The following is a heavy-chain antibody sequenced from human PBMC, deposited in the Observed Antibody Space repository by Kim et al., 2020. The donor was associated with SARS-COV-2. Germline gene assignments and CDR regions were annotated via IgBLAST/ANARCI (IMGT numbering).Heavy chain of an antibody. Sequence: GGSLRLSCAASGFTFSSYSMNWVRQAPGKGLEWVSSISSSSSYIYYADSVKGRFTISRDNAKNSLYLQMNSLRAEDTAVYYCARTFMAAADANWFDPWGQGTLVTVSS. CDR2: ISSSSSYI. CDR3: ARTFMAAADANWFDP. J-gene: IGHJ5*02. V-gene: IGHV3-21*01. D-gene: IGHD6-13*01. CDR1: GFTFSSYS.